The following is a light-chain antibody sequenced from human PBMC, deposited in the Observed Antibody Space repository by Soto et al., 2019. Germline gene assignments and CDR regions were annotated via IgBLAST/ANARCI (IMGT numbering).Light chain of an antibody. V-gene: IGLV1-40*01. CDR2: GNS. CDR3: QSSDSSLSAVV. CDR1: SSNIGAGYD. J-gene: IGLJ2*01. Sequence: QSVLTQPPSVSGAPGQRVTISCTGSSSNIGAGYDVHWYQQLPGTAPKLLIYGNSNRPSGVPDRFSGSKSGTSASLAITGLQAEEEGDRYCQSSDSSLSAVVFGGGTKLTVL.